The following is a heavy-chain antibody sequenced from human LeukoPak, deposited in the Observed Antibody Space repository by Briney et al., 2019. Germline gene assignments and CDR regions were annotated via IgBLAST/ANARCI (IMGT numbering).Heavy chain of an antibody. J-gene: IGHJ4*02. CDR3: ARDRSGTYYLDY. D-gene: IGHD1-26*01. Sequence: GGSLRLSCAAPGFTFSSYSMNWVRQAPGKGLEWVSSISSSSSYIYYADSVKGRFTISRDNAKNSLYLQMNSLRAEDTAVYYCARDRSGTYYLDYWGQGTLVTVSS. CDR2: ISSSSSYI. V-gene: IGHV3-21*01. CDR1: GFTFSSYS.